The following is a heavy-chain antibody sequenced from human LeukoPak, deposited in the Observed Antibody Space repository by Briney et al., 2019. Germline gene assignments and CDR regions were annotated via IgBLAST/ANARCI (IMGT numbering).Heavy chain of an antibody. Sequence: GGSLRLSCAASGFTFSSYSMNWVRQAPGKGLEWVSSISSSSSYIYYAGSVKGRFTISRDNAKNSLYLQMNSLRAEDTAVYYCARLQGSGVDYWGQGTLVTVSS. J-gene: IGHJ4*02. D-gene: IGHD5-24*01. CDR3: ARLQGSGVDY. CDR1: GFTFSSYS. CDR2: ISSSSSYI. V-gene: IGHV3-21*01.